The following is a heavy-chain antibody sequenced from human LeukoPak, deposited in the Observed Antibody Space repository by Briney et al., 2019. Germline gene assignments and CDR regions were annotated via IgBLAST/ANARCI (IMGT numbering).Heavy chain of an antibody. J-gene: IGHJ5*02. CDR3: ARRGMVRGGINWFDP. CDR2: MNPNSGNT. D-gene: IGHD3-10*01. CDR1: GYTFTSYD. Sequence: ASVKVSCKASGYTFTSYDINWVRQATGQGLEWMGWMNPNSGNTGYAQKFQGRVTITRNTSISTAYMELSRLRSEDTAVYYCARRGMVRGGINWFDPWGQGTLVTVSS. V-gene: IGHV1-8*03.